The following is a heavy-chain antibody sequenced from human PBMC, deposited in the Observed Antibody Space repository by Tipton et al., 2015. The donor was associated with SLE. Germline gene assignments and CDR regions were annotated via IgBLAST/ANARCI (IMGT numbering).Heavy chain of an antibody. V-gene: IGHV3-20*04. CDR3: AKVNGSSWNYFDY. J-gene: IGHJ4*02. D-gene: IGHD6-13*01. CDR1: GFTFDDYG. CDR2: INWNGGST. Sequence: SLRLSCAASGFTFDDYGMSWVRQAPGKGLEWVSGINWNGGSTGYADSVKGRFTISRDNSKNTLYLQMNSLRAEDTAVYYCAKVNGSSWNYFDYWGQGTLVTVSS.